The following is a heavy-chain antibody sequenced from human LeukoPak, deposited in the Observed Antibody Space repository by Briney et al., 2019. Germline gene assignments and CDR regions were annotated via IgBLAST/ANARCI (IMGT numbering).Heavy chain of an antibody. Sequence: GGSLRLSCAASGFTFSSYGMHWDRQAPGRGLEWVAFIRYDGSNKYYADSVKGRFTISRDNSKNTLYLQMNSLRAEDTAVYYCAKDATIDSSGYYDYWGQGTRVTVSS. CDR1: GFTFSSYG. V-gene: IGHV3-30*02. D-gene: IGHD3-22*01. CDR2: IRYDGSNK. CDR3: AKDATIDSSGYYDY. J-gene: IGHJ4*02.